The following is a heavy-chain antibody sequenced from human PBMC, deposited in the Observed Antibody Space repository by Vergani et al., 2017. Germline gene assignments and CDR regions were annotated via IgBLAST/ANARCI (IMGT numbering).Heavy chain of an antibody. D-gene: IGHD2-2*01. CDR2: IKEDGREK. J-gene: IGHJ4*02. CDR1: GFTFSDHW. Sequence: EVQLVDSGGGLVQPGGSLRLSCEASGFTFSDHWMNWVRQTPGKGLEWVAHIKEDGREKAYVDSVRGRFTISRDNAKNSVYLQMNSLRAEDTAVYYCARRARTGSTSCWDSWGQGTLVTVSS. V-gene: IGHV3-7*01. CDR3: ARRARTGSTSCWDS.